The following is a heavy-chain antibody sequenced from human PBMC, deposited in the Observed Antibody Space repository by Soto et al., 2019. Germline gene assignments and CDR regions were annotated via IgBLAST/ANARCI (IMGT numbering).Heavy chain of an antibody. CDR3: ARAPVVAATPAGAFDI. Sequence: EVQLVESGGGLVKPGGSLRLSCAASGFTFSSYSMNWVRQAPGKGLEWVSSISSSSSYIYYADSVKGRFTISRDNAKNSLYLQMNSLRAEDTAVYYCARAPVVAATPAGAFDIWGQGTMVTVSS. CDR2: ISSSSSYI. V-gene: IGHV3-21*01. CDR1: GFTFSSYS. D-gene: IGHD2-15*01. J-gene: IGHJ3*02.